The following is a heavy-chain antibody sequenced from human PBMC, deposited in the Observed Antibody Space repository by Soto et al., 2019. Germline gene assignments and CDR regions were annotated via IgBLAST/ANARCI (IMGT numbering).Heavy chain of an antibody. D-gene: IGHD5-18*01. V-gene: IGHV1-69*01. Sequence: QVQLVQSGAEVKKPGSSVKVSCKASGGTFSSYAISWVRQAPGQGLEWMGGIIPIFGTANYAKKFQGRVTITADEATSTAYMELSSLRSEDTAVYYCARVGDTASSYYYYGMDVWGQGTTVTVSS. CDR2: IIPIFGTA. CDR1: GGTFSSYA. J-gene: IGHJ6*02. CDR3: ARVGDTASSYYYYGMDV.